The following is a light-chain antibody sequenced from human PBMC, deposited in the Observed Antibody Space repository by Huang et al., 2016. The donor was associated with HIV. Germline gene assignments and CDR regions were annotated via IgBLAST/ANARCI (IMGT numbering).Light chain of an antibody. CDR1: RSVSTH. J-gene: IGKJ4*01. V-gene: IGKV3-15*01. Sequence: EIVMTQSPATLSVSPGQRVTLSCRANRSVSTHLAWYQQRHGQAPRLLIYGSFTRSPGIPARFSGSGSGTDFSLTISSLQSEDFALYYCHQYNNWLLSFGGGTRV. CDR2: GSF. CDR3: HQYNNWLLS.